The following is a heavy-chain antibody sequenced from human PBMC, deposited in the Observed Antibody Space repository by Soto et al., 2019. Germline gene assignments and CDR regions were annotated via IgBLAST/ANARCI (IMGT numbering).Heavy chain of an antibody. CDR3: ARDGATTWHWDY. D-gene: IGHD1-26*01. CDR2: ISISSITI. CDR1: GFTFSTFS. V-gene: IGHV3-48*02. Sequence: EVQLVESGGDLVQPGGSLRLSCRASGFTFSTFSMNWVRQAPGKGLEWISYISISSITIHYADSVKGRFTISRDNAKSSLYLQMDRLRDDATAVYYCARDGATTWHWDYWGQGPLVTVSS. J-gene: IGHJ4*02.